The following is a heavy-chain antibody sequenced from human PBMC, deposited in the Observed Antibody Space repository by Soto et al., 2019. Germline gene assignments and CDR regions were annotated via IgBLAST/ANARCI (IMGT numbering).Heavy chain of an antibody. CDR3: ARDRQFLEWLDY. CDR2: IWYDGSNK. CDR1: GFTFTSYG. V-gene: IGHV3-33*01. D-gene: IGHD3-3*01. J-gene: IGHJ4*02. Sequence: QVQLVESGGGVVQPGRSLTLSCVASGFTFTSYGIHWVRQAPGKGLEWVAVIWYDGSNKYYGDSVKGRFSISRDNSKNTVFLQMNSLRAEDTAVYYCARDRQFLEWLDYWGQASLVSVSS.